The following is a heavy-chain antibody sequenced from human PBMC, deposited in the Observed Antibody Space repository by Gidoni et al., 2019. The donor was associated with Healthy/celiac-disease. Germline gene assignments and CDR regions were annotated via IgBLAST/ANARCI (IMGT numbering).Heavy chain of an antibody. V-gene: IGHV4-59*01. D-gene: IGHD2-15*01. CDR2: IYYSGST. CDR1: GGSISSYY. J-gene: IGHJ6*02. CDR3: ARDIAGGMDV. Sequence: QVQLQESGPGLVKPSETLSLTCTVSGGSISSYYWSWIQQPPGKGLEWIGDIYYSGSTNYNPSLKSRVTISVETSKNQFSLKLSSVTAADTAVYYCARDIAGGMDVWGQGTTVTVSS.